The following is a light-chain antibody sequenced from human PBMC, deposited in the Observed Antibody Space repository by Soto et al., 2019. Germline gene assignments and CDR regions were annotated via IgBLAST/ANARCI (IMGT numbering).Light chain of an antibody. CDR1: QSVSSN. V-gene: IGKV3-15*01. CDR2: GAS. Sequence: EIVMTQSPATLSVSPGERATLSCRASQSVSSNLAWYQQKPGQAPRLLIYGASTRATGIPARFSGSGSGTEFTLTISSLQSEDFAVYYCQYYDESMWTFGQGTKVEVK. J-gene: IGKJ1*01. CDR3: QYYDESMWT.